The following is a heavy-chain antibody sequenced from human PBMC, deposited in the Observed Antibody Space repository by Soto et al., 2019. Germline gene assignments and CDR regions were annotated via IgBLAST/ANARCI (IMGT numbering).Heavy chain of an antibody. CDR3: ARYNSYANDY. V-gene: IGHV4-59*01. CDR1: GTSISSYY. CDR2: IHYSGTN. Sequence: SETLSLTCTVSGTSISSYYWSWIRQPPGKGLEWIANIHYSGTNNYNPSLASRVTLSVDTSKNQFSMKMTSVTAADRAMYFCARYNSYANDYWGRGNLVTV. J-gene: IGHJ4*02. D-gene: IGHD2-2*01.